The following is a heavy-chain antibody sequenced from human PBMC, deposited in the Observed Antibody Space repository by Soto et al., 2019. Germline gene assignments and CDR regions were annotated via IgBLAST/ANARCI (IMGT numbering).Heavy chain of an antibody. J-gene: IGHJ3*02. Sequence: ASVKVSCKASGYTFTSYGTSWVRQAPGQGLEWMGWISAYNGNTNYAQKLQGRVTMTTDTSTSTAYMELRSLRSDDTAVYYCARGTPDTAMVTGAFDIWGQGTMVTVS. D-gene: IGHD5-18*01. CDR2: ISAYNGNT. V-gene: IGHV1-18*01. CDR3: ARGTPDTAMVTGAFDI. CDR1: GYTFTSYG.